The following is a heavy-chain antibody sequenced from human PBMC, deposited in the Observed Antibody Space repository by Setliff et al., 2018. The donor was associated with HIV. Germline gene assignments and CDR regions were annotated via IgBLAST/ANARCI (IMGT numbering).Heavy chain of an antibody. CDR2: IYYSGST. CDR1: DGSISTYY. D-gene: IGHD4-17*01. CDR3: ARTNGDYGGYTFDI. J-gene: IGHJ3*02. V-gene: IGHV4-59*08. Sequence: SETLSLTCTVSDGSISTYYWSWIRQPPGKGLEWIGYIYYSGSTNYNPSLKSRVTISVDTSKNQFSLKLSSVTATDTAVYYCARTNGDYGGYTFDIWGQGTMVTVSS.